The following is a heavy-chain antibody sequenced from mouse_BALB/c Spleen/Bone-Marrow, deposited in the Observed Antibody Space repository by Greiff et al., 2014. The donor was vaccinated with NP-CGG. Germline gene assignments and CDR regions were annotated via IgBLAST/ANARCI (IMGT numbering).Heavy chain of an antibody. CDR2: IWADGST. CDR3: ARITTATGAMDY. J-gene: IGHJ4*01. CDR1: GFSLTNYG. Sequence: QVQLQQSGPGLVAPSQILSITCTVSGFSLTNYGVHWVRQPPGKGLEWLGVIWADGSTNYNSALMSRLSISKDNSKSQGFFNMXXXXXDDTAMYYCARITTATGAMDYWGQGTSVAVSS. D-gene: IGHD1-2*01. V-gene: IGHV2-9*02.